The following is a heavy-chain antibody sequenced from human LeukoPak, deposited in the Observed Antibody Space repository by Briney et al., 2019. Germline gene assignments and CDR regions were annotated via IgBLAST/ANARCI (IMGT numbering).Heavy chain of an antibody. Sequence: SSETLSLTCTVSGGFISSGHYYWTWIRQRPGRGLGLIGSIFYSGSTYYNPSLKSRITISVATSKNQFTLKLSAVTAAYTARNYCPRVLGNSAFDIWGQGTMVTVAS. CDR2: IFYSGST. J-gene: IGHJ3*02. V-gene: IGHV4-30-4*08. CDR3: PRVLGNSAFDI. CDR1: GGFISSGHYY. D-gene: IGHD3-16*01.